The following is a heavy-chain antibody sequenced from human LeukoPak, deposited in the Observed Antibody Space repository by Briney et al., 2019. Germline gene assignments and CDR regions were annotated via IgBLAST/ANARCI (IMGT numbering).Heavy chain of an antibody. CDR1: GVSFRGYY. J-gene: IGHJ6*02. Sequence: PSETLSLTCAVYGVSFRGYYWRWIRQPPRKGLHWIGGISLSGSTNYHPSLKSRVTISVDTSKNQFSLKLSSVTAADTAVYYCARGHRDGYNPDYYYYGMDVWGQGTTVTVSS. D-gene: IGHD5-24*01. V-gene: IGHV4-34*01. CDR3: ARGHRDGYNPDYYYYGMDV. CDR2: ISLSGST.